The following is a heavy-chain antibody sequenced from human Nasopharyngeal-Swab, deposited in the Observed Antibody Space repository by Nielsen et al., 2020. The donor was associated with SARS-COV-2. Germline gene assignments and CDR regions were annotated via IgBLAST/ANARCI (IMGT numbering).Heavy chain of an antibody. CDR1: GFSFSNYG. Sequence: GESLKISCAASGFSFSNYGMSWVRQAPGKGLEWVSSISGSGGGTQYADSVKDRFTISRDNSKNTLFLQTNSLRVEDTAVYYCAKAPYLRGLDVWGQGTTVTVSS. D-gene: IGHD2-21*01. CDR3: AKAPYLRGLDV. CDR2: ISGSGGGT. V-gene: IGHV3-23*01. J-gene: IGHJ6*02.